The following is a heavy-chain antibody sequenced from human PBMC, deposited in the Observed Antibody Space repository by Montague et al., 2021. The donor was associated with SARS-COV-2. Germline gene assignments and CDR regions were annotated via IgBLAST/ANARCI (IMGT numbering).Heavy chain of an antibody. J-gene: IGHJ6*03. D-gene: IGHD6-13*01. CDR2: IYYSGST. CDR3: ASSWLYYYYMDV. Sequence: SETLSLTCTVSGGSTSSSSYYWGWIRQPPGKGLEWIGSIYYSGSTYYNPSLKSRVTISVDTSKNQFSLKLSSVTAADTAVYYCASSWLYYYYMDVWGKGTTVTVSS. V-gene: IGHV4-39*01. CDR1: GGSTSSSSYY.